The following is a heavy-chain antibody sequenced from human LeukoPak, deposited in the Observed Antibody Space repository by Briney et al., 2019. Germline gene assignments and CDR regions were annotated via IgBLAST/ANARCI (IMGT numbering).Heavy chain of an antibody. CDR1: GGSFSGYY. CDR2: INHSGST. V-gene: IGHV4-34*01. J-gene: IGHJ5*02. D-gene: IGHD3-22*01. CDR3: ARRVKDWFDP. Sequence: SETLSLTCAVYGGSFSGYYWSWIRQPPGKGLEWIGEINHSGSTNYNPSLKSRVTISVDTSKNQFSLKLSSVTAADTAVYYCARRVKDWFDPWGQGTLVTVSS.